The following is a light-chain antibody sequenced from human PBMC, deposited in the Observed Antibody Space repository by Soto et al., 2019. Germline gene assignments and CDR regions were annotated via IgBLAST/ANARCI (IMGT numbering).Light chain of an antibody. CDR2: VNS. Sequence: QTVVTQPPSVSGAPGQRVTISCTGSSSNIGAGYDVHWYQQLPGTAPKLLIYVNSNRPSGVPDRFSGSKSGTSASLAITGLQAEDGADYYCQSYDSSLSAVVFGGGTKLTVL. CDR3: QSYDSSLSAVV. CDR1: SSNIGAGYD. J-gene: IGLJ2*01. V-gene: IGLV1-40*01.